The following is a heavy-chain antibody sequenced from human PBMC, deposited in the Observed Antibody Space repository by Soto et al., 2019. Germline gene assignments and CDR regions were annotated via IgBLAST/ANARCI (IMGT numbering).Heavy chain of an antibody. CDR3: ASSSYDFWSGSSFRNWFDP. J-gene: IGHJ5*02. Sequence: SETLSLTCTVSGGSISSYYWSWIRQPPGKGLEWIGYIYYSGSTNYNPSLKSRVTISVDTSKNQFSLKLSSVTAADTAVYYCASSSYDFWSGSSFRNWFDPWGQGTLVTSPQ. CDR1: GGSISSYY. D-gene: IGHD3-3*01. V-gene: IGHV4-59*01. CDR2: IYYSGST.